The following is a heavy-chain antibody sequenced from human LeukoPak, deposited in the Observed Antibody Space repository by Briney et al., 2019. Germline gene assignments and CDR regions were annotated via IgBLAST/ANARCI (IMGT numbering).Heavy chain of an antibody. CDR3: ATEVGS. D-gene: IGHD1-26*01. CDR1: GFTFSNAW. V-gene: IGHV3-66*01. CDR2: TYVSGNT. Sequence: GGSLRLFCAASGFTFSNAWMSWVRQAPGKGLKWVSVTYVSGNTYYADSVKGRFTVSRDNTKNTLYLQMNSLRVEDSAVYYCATEVGSWGQGTLVAVSS. J-gene: IGHJ5*02.